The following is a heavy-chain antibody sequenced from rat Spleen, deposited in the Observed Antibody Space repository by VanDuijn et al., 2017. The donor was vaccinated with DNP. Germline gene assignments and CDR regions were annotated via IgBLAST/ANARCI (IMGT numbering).Heavy chain of an antibody. CDR3: TTDRVYRDGDTHLFDY. CDR1: GFTFSDYY. D-gene: IGHD3-2*01. V-gene: IGHV5-20*01. J-gene: IGHJ2*01. CDR2: ISPDGGHT. Sequence: EVQLVGSGGGLVQSGRSLKLSCAGSGFTFSDYYMAWVRQAPTKGLDWVASISPDGGHTYYRDSVKGRFTISRDNARRTLYLQMDSLRSEDTATYYCTTDRVYRDGDTHLFDYWGQGVMVTVSS.